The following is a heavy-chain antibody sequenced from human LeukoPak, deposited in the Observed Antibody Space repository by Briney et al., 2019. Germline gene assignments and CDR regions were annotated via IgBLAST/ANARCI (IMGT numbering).Heavy chain of an antibody. D-gene: IGHD6-13*01. CDR3: AKDMTAAPGTAFDY. J-gene: IGHJ4*02. Sequence: GGSLRLSCAASGFSFDDYAMHWVRQAPGKGLEWVSLINWDSGSTYYADSVKGRFTISRANNKNSLHLQMNSLRAEDTALYYCAKDMTAAPGTAFDYWGQGTLVTVSS. CDR2: INWDSGST. V-gene: IGHV3-43D*03. CDR1: GFSFDDYA.